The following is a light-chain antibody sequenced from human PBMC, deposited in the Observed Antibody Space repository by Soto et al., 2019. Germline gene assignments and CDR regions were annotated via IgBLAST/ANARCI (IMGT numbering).Light chain of an antibody. CDR2: KVS. V-gene: IGKV2-30*01. Sequence: DVVMTQSPLSLPVTLGQPASISCTSSQSLLFGNGHTYLNWFHQRPGQSPRRLIYKVSNRDSGVPDRFSGSGSGTDFTLKISRVEADDVGVYYCTQGTHWPYTFCQGTKLEIK. CDR1: QSLLFGNGHTY. J-gene: IGKJ2*01. CDR3: TQGTHWPYT.